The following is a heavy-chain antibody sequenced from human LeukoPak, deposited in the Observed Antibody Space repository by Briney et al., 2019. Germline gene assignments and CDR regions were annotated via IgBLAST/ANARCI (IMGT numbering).Heavy chain of an antibody. CDR1: GYTFTGYY. V-gene: IGHV1-2*02. CDR2: INPNSGGT. Sequence: ASVKVSCKASGYTFTGYYMHWVRQAPGQGLEWMGWINPNSGGTNYAQKFQGRVTMTRDTSISTAYMELSRLRSDDTAVYYCARVDYDSSGYEPWGQGTLVTVSS. D-gene: IGHD3-22*01. CDR3: ARVDYDSSGYEP. J-gene: IGHJ4*02.